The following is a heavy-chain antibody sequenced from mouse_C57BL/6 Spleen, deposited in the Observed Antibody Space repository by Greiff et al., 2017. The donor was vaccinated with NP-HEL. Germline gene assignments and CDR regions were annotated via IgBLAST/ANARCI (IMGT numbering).Heavy chain of an antibody. CDR2: IYPRSGNT. Sequence: VKVVESGAELARPGASVKLSCKASGYTFTSYGISWVKQRTGQGLEWIGEIYPRSGNTYYNEKFKGKATLTADKSSSTAYMELRSLTSEDSAVYFCARMQGYDYDERFAMDYWGQGTSVTVSS. D-gene: IGHD2-4*01. J-gene: IGHJ4*01. CDR3: ARMQGYDYDERFAMDY. V-gene: IGHV1-81*01. CDR1: GYTFTSYG.